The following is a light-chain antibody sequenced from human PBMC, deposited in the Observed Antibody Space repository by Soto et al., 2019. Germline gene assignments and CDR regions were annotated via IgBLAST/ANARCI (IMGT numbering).Light chain of an antibody. CDR2: GAS. CDR3: QQYGSSLPER. V-gene: IGKV3-20*01. Sequence: EIVLTQSPGTLSLSPGERATLSCRASQSVSSSYLAWYQHKSGQAPRLLISGASSRATGIPDRFSGGESETDYTHTNSRLEHEDFAVYYCQQYGSSLPERVGQGTKVE. J-gene: IGKJ1*01. CDR1: QSVSSSY.